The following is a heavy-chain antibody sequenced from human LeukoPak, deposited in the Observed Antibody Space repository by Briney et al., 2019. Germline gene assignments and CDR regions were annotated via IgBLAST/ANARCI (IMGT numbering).Heavy chain of an antibody. Sequence: ASVKVSCKASGYTFTGYYMHWVRQAPGQGLEWMGRINPNSGGTNYAQKFQGRVTMTRDTSISTAYMELSRLRSDDTAVYYCASSFNFAYNWNDVFDYWGQGTLVTVSS. CDR1: GYTFTGYY. V-gene: IGHV1-2*06. J-gene: IGHJ4*02. CDR3: ASSFNFAYNWNDVFDY. CDR2: INPNSGGT. D-gene: IGHD1-1*01.